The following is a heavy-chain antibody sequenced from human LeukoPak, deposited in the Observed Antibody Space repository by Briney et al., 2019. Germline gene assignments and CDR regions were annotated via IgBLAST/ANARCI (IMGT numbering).Heavy chain of an antibody. CDR3: ARASESYYYDSSGYYFDY. CDR1: GYTFTSYG. Sequence: SVKVSCKASGYTFTSYGISWVRQAPGQGLEWMGRIIPILGIANYAQKFQGRVTITADKSTSTAYMELSSLRSEDTAVYYCARASESYYYDSSGYYFDYWGQGTLVTVSS. D-gene: IGHD3-22*01. J-gene: IGHJ4*02. CDR2: IIPILGIA. V-gene: IGHV1-69*04.